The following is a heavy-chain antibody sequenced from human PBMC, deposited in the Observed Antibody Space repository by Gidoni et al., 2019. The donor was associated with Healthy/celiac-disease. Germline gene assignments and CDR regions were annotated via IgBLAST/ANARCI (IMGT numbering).Heavy chain of an antibody. Sequence: QVTFRESGPALVKPPQTLTLPFPFSVFSLTTIGMCVSWIRQPRGKALEWLALIDWDDDKYYSTSLKTRLTISKDTSKNQVVLTMTNMDPVDTATYYCARIPEKDTGAMDVWGKGTTVTVSS. CDR2: IDWDDDK. D-gene: IGHD2-15*01. CDR3: ARIPEKDTGAMDV. V-gene: IGHV2-70*01. J-gene: IGHJ6*03. CDR1: VFSLTTIGMC.